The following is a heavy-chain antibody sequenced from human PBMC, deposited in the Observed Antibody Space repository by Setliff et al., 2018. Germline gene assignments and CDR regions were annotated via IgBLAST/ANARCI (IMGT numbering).Heavy chain of an antibody. Sequence: SETLSLTCTVSGASLSSGTYYWGWIRPPPGKGLEWIGRIYYRGDTYYNASLKGRLTISVDTAQNQFSLRLTSVTAADTAVYYCARTGTYRYFDYWGQGALVTVSS. J-gene: IGHJ4*02. CDR3: ARTGTYRYFDY. CDR2: IYYRGDT. V-gene: IGHV4-39*01. D-gene: IGHD1-1*01. CDR1: GASLSSGTYY.